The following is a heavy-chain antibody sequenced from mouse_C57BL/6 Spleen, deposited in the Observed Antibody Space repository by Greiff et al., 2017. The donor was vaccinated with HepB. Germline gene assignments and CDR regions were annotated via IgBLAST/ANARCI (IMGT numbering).Heavy chain of an antibody. V-gene: IGHV1-4*01. D-gene: IGHD2-5*01. J-gene: IGHJ4*01. CDR1: GYTFTSYT. Sequence: QVQLQQSGAELARPGASVKMSCKASGYTFTSYTMHWVKQRPGQGLEWIGYINPSSGYTKYNQKFKDKATLTADKSSSTAYMQLSSLTSEDSAVYYWARDSNYHYYAMDYWGQGTSVTVSS. CDR3: ARDSNYHYYAMDY. CDR2: INPSSGYT.